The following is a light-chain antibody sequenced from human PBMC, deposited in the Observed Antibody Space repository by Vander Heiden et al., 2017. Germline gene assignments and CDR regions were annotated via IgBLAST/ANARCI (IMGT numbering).Light chain of an antibody. Sequence: DIQMTQSPSSLSASVGDRVTITCRASQSISSYLNWYQGKPGKAPNLLIYGASSLQSGVPSRFSGSGSGTDFTLTISSLQPEDFATYYCQQSINAPYTVGQGTKVEIK. CDR1: QSISSY. J-gene: IGKJ2*01. V-gene: IGKV1-39*01. CDR2: GAS. CDR3: QQSINAPYT.